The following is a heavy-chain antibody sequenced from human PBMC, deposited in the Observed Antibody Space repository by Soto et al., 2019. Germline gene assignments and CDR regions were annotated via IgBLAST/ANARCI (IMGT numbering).Heavy chain of an antibody. CDR2: ISYSGNT. V-gene: IGHV4-31*02. Sequence: SQTIPLPKTVAEGNSVSPADYRSWIRKSPAEGLEWIGFISYSGNTYHRPSLKSRLVLSVDTSTNQFSLELDFMTAADTAVYYCAIVPAAYGRSDRCTYFESWRHGIPVTVPS. J-gene: IGHJ4*03. CDR3: AIVPAAYGRSDRCTYFES. CDR1: EGNSVSPADY. D-gene: IGHD2-21*01.